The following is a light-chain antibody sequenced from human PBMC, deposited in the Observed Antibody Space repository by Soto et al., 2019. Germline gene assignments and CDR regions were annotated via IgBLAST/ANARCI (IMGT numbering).Light chain of an antibody. CDR2: GAS. J-gene: IGKJ4*01. CDR1: QSVSSN. V-gene: IGKV3-15*01. Sequence: IVMTQSPVTLSVYPGERATLSCRASQSVSSNLAWYQKKPGQAPRLLIDGASIRATGIPARFSGSGSGTEFTLTISSLQSADFGVYYCQQYNDWPLTFGGGTKVDI. CDR3: QQYNDWPLT.